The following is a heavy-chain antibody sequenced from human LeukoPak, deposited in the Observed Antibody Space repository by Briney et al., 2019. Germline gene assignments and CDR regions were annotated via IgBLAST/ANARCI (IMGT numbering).Heavy chain of an antibody. D-gene: IGHD5-18*01. CDR3: ARALPHRRLMDTTMEQHWFDP. V-gene: IGHV1-46*01. Sequence: ASVKVSCKASGYTVTGYHMHWVRQAPGQGLEWMGLINPSGGSTRYAQKFQGRVTMTRDMSTSTVYMELSSLRSEDTAVYYCARALPHRRLMDTTMEQHWFDPWGQGTLVTVSS. CDR1: GYTVTGYH. CDR2: INPSGGST. J-gene: IGHJ5*02.